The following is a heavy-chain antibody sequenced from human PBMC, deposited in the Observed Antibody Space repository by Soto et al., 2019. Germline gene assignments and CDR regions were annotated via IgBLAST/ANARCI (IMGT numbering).Heavy chain of an antibody. CDR1: GGSISSSPYY. V-gene: IGHV4-39*01. J-gene: IGHJ5*02. Sequence: SETLSLTCTVSGGSISSSPYYCGWIRQPPGKGLEWSGSINYSGSTYYNRSRKSRLTLSVDTSKNQFSLRVISVTAADTALYYCSRRAPEGFDPWGQGTLVNVSS. CDR2: INYSGST. CDR3: SRRAPEGFDP.